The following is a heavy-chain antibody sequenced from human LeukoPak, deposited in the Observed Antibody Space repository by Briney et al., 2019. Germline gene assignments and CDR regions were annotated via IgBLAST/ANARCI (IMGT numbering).Heavy chain of an antibody. CDR1: GFTFDDYA. J-gene: IGHJ5*02. V-gene: IGHV3-9*01. CDR3: AKDRVGAWTGGWFDP. Sequence: PGGSLRLSCAASGFTFDDYAMHWVRQAPGKGLEWVSGISWNSGSIGYADSVKGRFTISRDNAKNSLYLQMNSLRAEDTALYYCAKDRVGAWTGGWFDPWGQGTLVTVSS. CDR2: ISWNSGSI. D-gene: IGHD1-26*01.